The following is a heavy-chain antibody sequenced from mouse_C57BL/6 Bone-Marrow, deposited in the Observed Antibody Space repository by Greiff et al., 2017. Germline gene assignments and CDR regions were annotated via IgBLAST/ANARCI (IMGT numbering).Heavy chain of an antibody. Sequence: VQLQESGPGLVQPSQSLSITCTVSGFSLTSYGVHWVRQSPGKGLEWLGVIWSCGSTDYHAAFISRLSISKDNSKSHVFFKMNSLQADDTAIYYCARRPHWYFDVWGTGTTVTVSS. CDR3: ARRPHWYFDV. CDR2: IWSCGST. CDR1: GFSLTSYG. J-gene: IGHJ1*03. V-gene: IGHV2-2*01.